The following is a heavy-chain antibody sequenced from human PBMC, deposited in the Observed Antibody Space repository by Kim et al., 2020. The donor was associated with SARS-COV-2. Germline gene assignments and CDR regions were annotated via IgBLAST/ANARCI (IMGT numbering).Heavy chain of an antibody. J-gene: IGHJ6*02. Sequence: GRFTISRDNSKNTLYLQMNSLRAEDTAVYYCARDRGSGSYYIFYYYGMDVWGQGTTVTVSS. V-gene: IGHV3-66*01. CDR3: ARDRGSGSYYIFYYYGMDV. D-gene: IGHD3-10*01.